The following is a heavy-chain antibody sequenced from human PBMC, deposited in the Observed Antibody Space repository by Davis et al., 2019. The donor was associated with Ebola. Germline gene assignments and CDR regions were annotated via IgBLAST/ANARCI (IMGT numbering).Heavy chain of an antibody. CDR3: ARVPLVTVTYDY. D-gene: IGHD4-17*01. Sequence: SETLSLTCTVSGGSISSYYWSWIRQPPGKGLEWIGYIYYSWSTNYNPSLKSRVTISVDTSKNQFSLKLSSVTAADTAVYYCARVPLVTVTYDYWGQGTLVTVSS. CDR2: IYYSWST. CDR1: GGSISSYY. J-gene: IGHJ4*02. V-gene: IGHV4-59*01.